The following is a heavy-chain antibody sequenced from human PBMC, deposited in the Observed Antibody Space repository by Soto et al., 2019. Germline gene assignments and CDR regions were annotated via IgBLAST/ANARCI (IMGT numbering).Heavy chain of an antibody. V-gene: IGHV3-23*01. D-gene: IGHD2-21*01. CDR2: ISSSGGTT. CDR3: TKEPKKSISHDY. CDR1: GFTFSEYA. Sequence: EVQLLESGGGLVQPGGSLRLSCAAYGFTFSEYAMSWVRQAPGKGLEWVSSISSSGGTTSYTDSVKGRFTISRDNSKNTLFLQMNGLRAEDTAIYYCTKEPKKSISHDYWGLGTLVTVSP. J-gene: IGHJ4*02.